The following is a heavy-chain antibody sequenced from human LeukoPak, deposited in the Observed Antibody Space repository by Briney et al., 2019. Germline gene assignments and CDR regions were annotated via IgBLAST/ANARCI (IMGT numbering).Heavy chain of an antibody. Sequence: PGGSLRLSCAASGFTFSTYWMTWVRQAPGKGLEWVANIKEDGSEKYYVDSVKGRFTISRDNSKNTLYLQMNSLRAEDTAVYYCARGIRGYYYYMDVWGKGTTVTVSS. CDR3: ARGIRGYYYYMDV. J-gene: IGHJ6*03. CDR2: IKEDGSEK. V-gene: IGHV3-7*04. CDR1: GFTFSTYW.